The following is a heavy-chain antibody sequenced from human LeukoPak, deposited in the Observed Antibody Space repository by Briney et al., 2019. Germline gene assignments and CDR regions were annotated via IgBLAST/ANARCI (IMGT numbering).Heavy chain of an antibody. V-gene: IGHV4-59*05. CDR2: IYQSGSGSS. CDR1: GFPFSSYW. Sequence: GSLRLSCAASGFPFSSYWMSWVRQPPGKGLEWIGSIYQSGSGSSYYNPSLKSRVTIFGDTSKNQFFLRLSSVTAADTAVYYCASTLRFLPYRRFDYWGQGTLVTVPS. D-gene: IGHD3-3*01. CDR3: ASTLRFLPYRRFDY. J-gene: IGHJ4*02.